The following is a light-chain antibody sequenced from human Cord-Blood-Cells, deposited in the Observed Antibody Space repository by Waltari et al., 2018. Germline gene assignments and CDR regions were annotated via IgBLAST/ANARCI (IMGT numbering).Light chain of an antibody. V-gene: IGKV1-5*01. CDR2: DAS. J-gene: IGKJ5*01. Sequence: DIQLTQSPSTLSASVGDRVTINCRASQSISSWLAWYQQKPGKAPKLLIYDASSLESGVPARFSGSGSGTEVTLTISSLQPDDFAAYYCQQYNSYSITFGQGTRLEIK. CDR3: QQYNSYSIT. CDR1: QSISSW.